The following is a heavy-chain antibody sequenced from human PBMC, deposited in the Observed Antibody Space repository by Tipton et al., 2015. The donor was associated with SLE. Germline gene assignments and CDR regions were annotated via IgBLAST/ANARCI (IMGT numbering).Heavy chain of an antibody. D-gene: IGHD6-13*01. CDR3: AKSVYGLYSSSWPDAFDI. J-gene: IGHJ3*02. V-gene: IGHV3-23*01. CDR1: GFTFSTYA. CDR2: ISGSGGST. Sequence: SLRLSCTPSGFTFSTYAMSWVRQAPGKGLEWVSAISGSGGSTYYADSVKGRFTISRDNSKNTLYLQMNSLRAEDTAVYYCAKSVYGLYSSSWPDAFDIWGQGTMVTVSS.